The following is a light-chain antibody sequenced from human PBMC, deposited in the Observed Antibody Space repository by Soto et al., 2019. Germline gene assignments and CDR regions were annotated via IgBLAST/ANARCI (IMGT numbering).Light chain of an antibody. J-gene: IGKJ1*01. CDR3: QQYNTYPWT. Sequence: DIQMTQSPSTLSASVGDRVTITCRASQSVSVWLAWYQQKPGKPPNLLIYDASRLESGVPSRFSGRGPGTEFTLTISSLQPDDFATYYYQQYNTYPWTFGQGTKVEMK. CDR1: QSVSVW. CDR2: DAS. V-gene: IGKV1-5*01.